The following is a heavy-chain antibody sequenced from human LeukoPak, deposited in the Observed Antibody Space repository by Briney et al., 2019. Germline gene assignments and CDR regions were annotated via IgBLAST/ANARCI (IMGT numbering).Heavy chain of an antibody. V-gene: IGHV1-18*01. CDR2: ISAYNSNT. Sequence: ASVKISCKASGYTFISYGISWVREARGQGLEWMGWISAYNSNTNYAQKLQGRVTMTTDTSTSTAYMELRSLRSDDTAVYYCARLAYCSSTSCYMYYYYGMDVWGQGTTVTVSS. CDR3: ARLAYCSSTSCYMYYYYGMDV. J-gene: IGHJ6*02. CDR1: GYTFISYG. D-gene: IGHD2-2*02.